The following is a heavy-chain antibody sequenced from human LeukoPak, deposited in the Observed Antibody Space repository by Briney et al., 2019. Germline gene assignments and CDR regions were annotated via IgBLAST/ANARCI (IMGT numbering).Heavy chain of an antibody. Sequence: EASVKVSCKASGYTFTGYYMHWVRQAPGQGLEWMGIINPSGGSTSYAQKFQGRVTMTRDTSTSTVYMELSSLRSEDTAVYYCALDLYSCSWYPFGYFDYWGQGTLVTVSS. D-gene: IGHD6-13*01. CDR2: INPSGGST. CDR3: ALDLYSCSWYPFGYFDY. CDR1: GYTFTGYY. J-gene: IGHJ4*02. V-gene: IGHV1-46*03.